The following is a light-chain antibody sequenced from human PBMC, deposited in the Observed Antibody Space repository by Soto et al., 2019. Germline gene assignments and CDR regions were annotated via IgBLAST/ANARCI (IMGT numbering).Light chain of an antibody. CDR1: QSISSY. CDR2: AAS. V-gene: IGKV1-39*01. J-gene: IGKJ5*01. Sequence: DIQMTQSPSSLSGSVRSRVTIGCRASQSISSYLNWYQQKPGKAPKLLIYAASSLQSGVPSRFSGSGSGTDFTLTISSLQPEDFATYYCQQSYSTPITFGQGTRLEIK. CDR3: QQSYSTPIT.